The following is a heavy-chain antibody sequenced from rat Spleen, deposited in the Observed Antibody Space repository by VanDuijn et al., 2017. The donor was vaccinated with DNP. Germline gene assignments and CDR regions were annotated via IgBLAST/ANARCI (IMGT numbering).Heavy chain of an antibody. CDR1: GFAFSNFA. J-gene: IGHJ4*01. D-gene: IGHD1-12*01. CDR3: ARHRTIMPYYYAMDA. Sequence: EVQLVESGGGLVQPGRSMRLSCEASGFAFSNFAMAWVRQAPTKGLEWVASISYNGGTPYYRDSVKGRFTISRDNAQSTLYLQMDSLRSEDTATYYCARHRTIMPYYYAMDAWGQGASVTVSS. V-gene: IGHV5-25*01. CDR2: ISYNGGTP.